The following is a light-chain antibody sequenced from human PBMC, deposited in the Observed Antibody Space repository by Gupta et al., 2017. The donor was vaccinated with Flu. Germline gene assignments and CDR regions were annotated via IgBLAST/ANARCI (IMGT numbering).Light chain of an antibody. Sequence: NLALSPGERATLSGRASQSVGSSYLAWYQQRPGQAPRILIYGASNRATGIPDRFSGSGSGTECTLTISRLEPEDFAVYYCQQYGGSPLFTFGQGTKLEIK. CDR3: QQYGGSPLFT. V-gene: IGKV3-20*01. J-gene: IGKJ2*01. CDR1: QSVGSSY. CDR2: GAS.